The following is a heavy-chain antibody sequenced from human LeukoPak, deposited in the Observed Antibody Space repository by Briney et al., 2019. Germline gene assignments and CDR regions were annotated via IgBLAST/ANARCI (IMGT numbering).Heavy chain of an antibody. Sequence: PGGSLRLSCAASGFTFSSYAMSWVRQAPGKALEWVSAISGSGGSTYYADSVKGRFIISRDNSKNTLYLQMNSLRAEDTAVYYCAKFLPTHIVVANYYFDYWGQGTLVTVSS. D-gene: IGHD2-21*01. CDR2: ISGSGGST. CDR1: GFTFSSYA. CDR3: AKFLPTHIVVANYYFDY. V-gene: IGHV3-23*01. J-gene: IGHJ4*02.